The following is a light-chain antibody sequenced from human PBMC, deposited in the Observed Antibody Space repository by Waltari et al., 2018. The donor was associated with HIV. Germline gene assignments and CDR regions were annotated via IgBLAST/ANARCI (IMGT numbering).Light chain of an antibody. CDR1: GRSIGAYYL. V-gene: IGLV2-23*01. J-gene: IGLJ1*01. Sequence: QSALTQPASVSGSPGQSINIHCAGSGRSIGAYYLPLWFQQHPPKAPKVVIYEGTRRPSDVSDRFSGSRSGTSASLTISGLQPEDEADYYCYSYAGSGTFVFGSGTKVSVL. CDR3: YSYAGSGTFV. CDR2: EGT.